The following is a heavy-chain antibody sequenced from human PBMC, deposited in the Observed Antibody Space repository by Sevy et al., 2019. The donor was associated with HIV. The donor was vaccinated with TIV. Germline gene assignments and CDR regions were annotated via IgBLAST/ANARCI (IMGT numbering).Heavy chain of an antibody. D-gene: IGHD3-22*01. CDR3: AKVGVGYDSSGYTDY. CDR2: ISYDGSNK. Sequence: GGSLRLSCAASGFTFSSYGMHWVLQAPGKGLEWVAVISYDGSNKYYADSVKGRFTISRDNSKNTLYLQMNSLRAEDTAVYYCAKVGVGYDSSGYTDYWGQRTLVTVSS. V-gene: IGHV3-30*18. J-gene: IGHJ4*02. CDR1: GFTFSSYG.